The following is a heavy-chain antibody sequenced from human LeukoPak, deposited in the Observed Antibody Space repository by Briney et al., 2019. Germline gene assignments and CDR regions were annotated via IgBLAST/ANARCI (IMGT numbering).Heavy chain of an antibody. Sequence: PSETLSLTCTVSGGSISSGGYYWSWIRQHPGKGLEWIGYIYYSGSTYYNPSLKSRVTISVDTSKNQFSLKLSSVTAADTAVYYCARHIGYTSGYGDFWGQGTLVTVSS. CDR2: IYYSGST. CDR1: GGSISSGGYY. V-gene: IGHV4-31*03. D-gene: IGHD5-18*01. J-gene: IGHJ4*02. CDR3: ARHIGYTSGYGDF.